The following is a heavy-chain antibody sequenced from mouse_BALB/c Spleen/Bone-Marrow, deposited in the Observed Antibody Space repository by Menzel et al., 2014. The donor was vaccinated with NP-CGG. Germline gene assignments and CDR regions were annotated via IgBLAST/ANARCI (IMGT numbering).Heavy chain of an antibody. V-gene: IGHV2-9*02. CDR3: AGDGATAPRAY. D-gene: IGHD1-2*01. Sequence: QVQMKDSGPGLVAPSQSLSITCTVSGFSLTSYGVHWVRQPPGKGLEWLGAIWAGGSTTYNSALVSRQSISNDNYEGQVFLKMNSLRTDDTAMYYCAGDGATAPRAYWGQRTLVTVSA. CDR2: IWAGGST. CDR1: GFSLTSYG. J-gene: IGHJ3*01.